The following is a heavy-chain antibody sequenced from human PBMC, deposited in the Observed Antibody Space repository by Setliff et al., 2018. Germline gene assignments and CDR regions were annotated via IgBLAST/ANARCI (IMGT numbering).Heavy chain of an antibody. CDR2: ISDTTNFI. D-gene: IGHD3-3*01. Sequence: PGGSLRLSCTASGFTFGHYNMNWVRQAPGKGLEWVSSISDTTNFIYYADSVKGRFTISRDTAKNSLYLQMSSLRAEDTAVYYCARDVFDFRTGQADPWGQGTLVTVSS. CDR3: ARDVFDFRTGQADP. V-gene: IGHV3-21*01. CDR1: GFTFGHYN. J-gene: IGHJ5*02.